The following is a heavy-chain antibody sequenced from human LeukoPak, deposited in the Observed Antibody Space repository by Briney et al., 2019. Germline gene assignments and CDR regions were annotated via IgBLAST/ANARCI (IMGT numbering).Heavy chain of an antibody. Sequence: PSETLSLTCTVSGDSISSSSYYWGWIRQPPGKGLDWIGSIYYGGSTYCNPSLKSRVTISVDTSKNQFSLKLSSVTAADTAVYYCARISADGSGYYYVDYWGQRTLVTVSS. CDR2: IYYGGST. D-gene: IGHD3-22*01. V-gene: IGHV4-39*01. CDR3: ARISADGSGYYYVDY. J-gene: IGHJ4*02. CDR1: GDSISSSSYY.